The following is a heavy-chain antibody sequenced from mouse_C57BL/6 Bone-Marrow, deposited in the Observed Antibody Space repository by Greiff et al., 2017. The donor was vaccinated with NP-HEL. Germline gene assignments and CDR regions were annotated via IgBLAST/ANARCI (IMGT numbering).Heavy chain of an antibody. D-gene: IGHD3-3*01. J-gene: IGHJ2*01. CDR2: IHPNSGST. V-gene: IGHV1-64*01. CDR3: ARAEGTGGDY. Sequence: QVQLQQPGAELVKPGASVKLSCKASGYTFTSYWMHWVKQRPGQGLEWIGMIHPNSGSTNYNEKFNSKATLTVDKSSSTAYMQLSSLTSEDSAVYYCARAEGTGGDYWGQGTTLTVSS. CDR1: GYTFTSYW.